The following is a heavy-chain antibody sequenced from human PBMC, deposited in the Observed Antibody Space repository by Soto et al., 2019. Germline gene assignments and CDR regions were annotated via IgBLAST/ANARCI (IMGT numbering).Heavy chain of an antibody. V-gene: IGHV3-23*01. CDR3: AKGLISRPDY. CDR2: ISGSGGST. J-gene: IGHJ4*02. CDR1: GFTFSTYA. D-gene: IGHD2-21*01. Sequence: PGGSLRLSCAASGFTFSTYAMTWVRQAPGKGLEWVSAISGSGGSTYYADSVKGRFTISRDNSKNMLYLQMNSLRAEDTAVYYCAKGLISRPDYWGQGTLVTLSS.